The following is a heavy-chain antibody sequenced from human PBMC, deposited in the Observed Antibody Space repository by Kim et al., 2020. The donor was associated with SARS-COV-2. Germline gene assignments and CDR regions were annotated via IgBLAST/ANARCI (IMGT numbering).Heavy chain of an antibody. CDR1: GGTFSSYA. CDR3: ARGGIAAAGGSHNWFDP. J-gene: IGHJ5*02. CDR2: IIPIFGTA. V-gene: IGHV1-69*13. D-gene: IGHD6-13*01. Sequence: SVKVSCKASGGTFSSYAISWVRQAPGQGLEWMGGIIPIFGTANYAQKFQGRVTITADESTSTAYMELSSLRSEDTAVYYCARGGIAAAGGSHNWFDPWGQGTLVTVSS.